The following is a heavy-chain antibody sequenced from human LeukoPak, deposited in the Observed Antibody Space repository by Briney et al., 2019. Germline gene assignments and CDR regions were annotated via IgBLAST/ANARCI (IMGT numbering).Heavy chain of an antibody. CDR2: INHSGST. D-gene: IGHD2-21*02. CDR3: AREGRGHFEEVAAFDI. V-gene: IGHV4-34*01. J-gene: IGHJ3*02. CDR1: GGSFSGYY. Sequence: SETLSLTCAVYGGSFSGYYWSWIRQPPGKGLEWIGEINHSGSTNYNPSLKSRVTISVDTSKNQFSLKLSSVTAADTAAYYCAREGRGHFEEVAAFDIWGQGTMVTVSS.